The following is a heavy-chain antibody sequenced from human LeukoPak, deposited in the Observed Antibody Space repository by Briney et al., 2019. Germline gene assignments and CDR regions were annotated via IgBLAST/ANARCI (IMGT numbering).Heavy chain of an antibody. V-gene: IGHV3-30*02. Sequence: PGGSLRLSCAASGFTFSSYWMSWVRQAPGKGLEWVAFIRYDGSDKYYADSVKGRFTISRDNSKNTLYVQMNSLRAEDTAIYCCAKDDPFTGPLDYWGQGTPVTVSS. J-gene: IGHJ4*02. CDR1: GFTFSSYW. CDR3: AKDDPFTGPLDY. D-gene: IGHD3-16*01. CDR2: IRYDGSDK.